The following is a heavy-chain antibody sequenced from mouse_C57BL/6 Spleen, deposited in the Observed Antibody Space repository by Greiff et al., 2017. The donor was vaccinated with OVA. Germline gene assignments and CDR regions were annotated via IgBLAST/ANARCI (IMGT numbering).Heavy chain of an antibody. CDR3: AVGYYGGYFDY. V-gene: IGHV1-82*01. J-gene: IGHJ2*01. D-gene: IGHD2-3*01. CDR1: GYAFSSSW. Sequence: VQLQESGPELVKPGASVKISCKASGYAFSSSWMNWVKQRPGKGLEWIGRIYPGDGDTNYNGKFKGKATLTADKSSSTAYMQLSSLTSEDSAVYFCAVGYYGGYFDYWGQGTTRTVSS. CDR2: IYPGDGDT.